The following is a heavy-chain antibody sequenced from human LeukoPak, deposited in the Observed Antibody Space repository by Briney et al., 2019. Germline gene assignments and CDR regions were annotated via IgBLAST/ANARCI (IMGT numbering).Heavy chain of an antibody. Sequence: SEILSLTCAVYGGSFSGYYWSWIRQPPGKGLEWIGEINHSGSTNYNPSLKSRVTISVDTSKNQFSLKLSSVTAADTAVYYCARQAPFIAAGWHYYYGMDVWGQGTTVTVSS. D-gene: IGHD6-13*01. CDR3: ARQAPFIAAGWHYYYGMDV. J-gene: IGHJ6*02. CDR1: GGSFSGYY. CDR2: INHSGST. V-gene: IGHV4-34*01.